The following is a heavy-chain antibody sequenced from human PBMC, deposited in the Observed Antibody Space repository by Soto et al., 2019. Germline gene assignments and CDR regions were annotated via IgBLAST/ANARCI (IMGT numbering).Heavy chain of an antibody. CDR2: ISYDGSNK. Sequence: GGSLRLSCAASGFPFSSYAMHWVRQAPGKGLDWVAVISYDGSNKYYVDSVKGRFTISIDNSKNTLSLQMKSLRAEDTAVYSCARARETTANDAAYFQHWGQGTLVTVSS. CDR3: ARARETTANDAAYFQH. CDR1: GFPFSSYA. V-gene: IGHV3-30-3*01. D-gene: IGHD4-17*01. J-gene: IGHJ1*01.